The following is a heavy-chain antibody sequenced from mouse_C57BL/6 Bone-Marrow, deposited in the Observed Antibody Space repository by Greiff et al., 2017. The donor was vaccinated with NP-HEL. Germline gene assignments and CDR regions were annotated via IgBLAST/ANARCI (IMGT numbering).Heavy chain of an antibody. CDR1: GYTFTSYW. Sequence: VQLMQSGADLAKPGASVKLSCKASGYTFTSYWMHWVKQRPGQGLEWIGYINPSSGYTKYKQKVKDKATLTADKASSTAYMQLSSLTYEDSAVYYCCRNYYDMDYWGQGTSVTVSS. J-gene: IGHJ4*01. CDR2: INPSSGYT. V-gene: IGHV1-7*01. CDR3: CRNYYDMDY.